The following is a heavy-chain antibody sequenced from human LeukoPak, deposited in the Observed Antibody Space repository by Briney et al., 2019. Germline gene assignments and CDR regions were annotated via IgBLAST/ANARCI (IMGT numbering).Heavy chain of an antibody. CDR1: GGSISRGGYS. V-gene: IGHV4-31*03. D-gene: IGHD3-22*01. Sequence: PSETLSLTCTVSGGSISRGGYSWSWFGQPPGKALEWMGNIYYSGSTYYNPSLKSRVTISVDTSKNQFFLKLSSVTAADTAVYYCAREQNYYDSSGYRNAFDIWGQGTMVTVSS. CDR3: AREQNYYDSSGYRNAFDI. CDR2: IYYSGST. J-gene: IGHJ3*02.